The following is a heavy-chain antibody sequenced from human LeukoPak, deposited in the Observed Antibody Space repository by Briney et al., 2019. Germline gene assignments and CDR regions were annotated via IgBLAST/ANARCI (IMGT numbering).Heavy chain of an antibody. V-gene: IGHV4-34*01. D-gene: IGHD3-10*01. J-gene: IGHJ4*01. Sequence: SETLALTCAVYGGSFSGYYWSWIRQPPGKGLEWIGEINHSGSINYNLSLKRRVTISVDTSKSQFSLKLTSVTAADTAVYYCARSRIMYGSRTSVDYWGQEPWSPSPQ. CDR2: INHSGSI. CDR1: GGSFSGYY. CDR3: ARSRIMYGSRTSVDY.